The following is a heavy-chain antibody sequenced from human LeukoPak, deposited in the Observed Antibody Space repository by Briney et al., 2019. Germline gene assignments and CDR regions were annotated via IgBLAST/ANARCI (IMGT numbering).Heavy chain of an antibody. D-gene: IGHD1-1*01. V-gene: IGHV3-30*18. Sequence: GGSLRLSCAASGFTFSSYWMSWVRHVPGKGLEWVAVISSDGSRKHYGDSVKGRFTISRDNSESTLFLQMNSLRTDDTSVYFCAKYAYNWNAPDGFDMWGQGTMVIVSS. CDR1: GFTFSSYW. CDR3: AKYAYNWNAPDGFDM. J-gene: IGHJ3*02. CDR2: ISSDGSRK.